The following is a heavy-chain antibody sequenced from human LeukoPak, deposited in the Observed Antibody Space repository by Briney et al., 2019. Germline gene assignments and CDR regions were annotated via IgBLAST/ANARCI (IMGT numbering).Heavy chain of an antibody. D-gene: IGHD6-19*01. CDR3: AASPYSSGRLHY. J-gene: IGHJ4*02. CDR1: GGTFSSYA. CDR2: IIPILGIA. V-gene: IGHV1-69*04. Sequence: SVKVSCKASGGTFSSYAISWVRQAPGQGLEWMGRIIPILGIANYAQKFQGRVTITADKSTSTAYMELRSLRSDDTAVYYCAASPYSSGRLHYWGQGTLVSVSS.